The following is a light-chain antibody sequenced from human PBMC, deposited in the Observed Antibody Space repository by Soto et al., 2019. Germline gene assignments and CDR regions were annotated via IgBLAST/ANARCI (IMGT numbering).Light chain of an antibody. CDR1: SSDVGGYNY. J-gene: IGLJ3*02. CDR2: EVS. V-gene: IGLV2-8*01. Sequence: QSALTQPPSASGSPGQSVTISCTGTSSDVGGYNYVSWYQQHPGKAPKLMIYEVSERPSGVPDRFSGSKSGNTASLTVSGLQAEDEADYYCSPYAGSNNLVFGGGTKLTVL. CDR3: SPYAGSNNLV.